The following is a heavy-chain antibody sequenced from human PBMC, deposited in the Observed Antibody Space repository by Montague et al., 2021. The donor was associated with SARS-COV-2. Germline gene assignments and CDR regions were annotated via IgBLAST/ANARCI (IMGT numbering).Heavy chain of an antibody. CDR3: ARDIGGSTVTTGGFDY. V-gene: IGHV4-31*03. CDR2: IYYSGST. CDR1: GGSISSGGYY. Sequence: TLSLTCTVSGGSISSGGYYWSWIRQPPGKGLEWIGCIYYSGSTYYNPSLKSRVTISVDTSKNQFSLKLSSVTAADTAVYYCARDIGGSTVTTGGFDYWGQGTLVTVSS. D-gene: IGHD4-17*01. J-gene: IGHJ4*02.